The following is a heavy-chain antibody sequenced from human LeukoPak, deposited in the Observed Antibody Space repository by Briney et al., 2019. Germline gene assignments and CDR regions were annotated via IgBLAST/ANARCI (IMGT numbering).Heavy chain of an antibody. V-gene: IGHV1-69*06. Sequence: SVKVSCKASGGTFSSYAISWVRQAPGQGLEWMGRIIPIFGTANYAQKFQGRVTITADKSTSTAYMELSSLRSEDTAVYYCARAPSWGGDSFDPWGQGTLVTVSS. CDR3: ARAPSWGGDSFDP. J-gene: IGHJ5*02. CDR1: GGTFSSYA. D-gene: IGHD2-2*01. CDR2: IIPIFGTA.